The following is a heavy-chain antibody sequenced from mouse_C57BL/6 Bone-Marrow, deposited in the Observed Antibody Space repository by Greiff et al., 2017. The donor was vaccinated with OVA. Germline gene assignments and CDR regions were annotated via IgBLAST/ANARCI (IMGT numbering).Heavy chain of an antibody. CDR3: ARRGAAQDWFAY. CDR2: IYPGSGST. Sequence: QVQLQQPGAELVKPGASVKMSCKASGYTFTSYWITWVKQRPGQGLEWIGDIYPGSGSTNYNEKFKSKATLTVDTSSCTAYMRLSSLTSEDAAVYYCARRGAAQDWFAYWGQGTLVTVSA. V-gene: IGHV1-55*01. CDR1: GYTFTSYW. D-gene: IGHD6-1*01. J-gene: IGHJ3*01.